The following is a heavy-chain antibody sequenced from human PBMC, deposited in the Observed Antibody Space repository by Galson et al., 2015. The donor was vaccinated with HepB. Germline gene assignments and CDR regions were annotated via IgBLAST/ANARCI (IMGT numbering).Heavy chain of an antibody. CDR1: GYNFPTYW. D-gene: IGHD2-2*01. V-gene: IGHV5-51*01. CDR2: VYPEDSDT. J-gene: IGHJ6*02. Sequence: QSGAEVKEAGESLKISCKASGYNFPTYWIGWVRQMPGKGLEWMGIVYPEDSDTRYSPSFQGQVSISADKSLSTAYLHWNSLKASDTAKYYCARRGYSTPTGYYALDAWGQGTTVIVSS. CDR3: ARRGYSTPTGYYALDA.